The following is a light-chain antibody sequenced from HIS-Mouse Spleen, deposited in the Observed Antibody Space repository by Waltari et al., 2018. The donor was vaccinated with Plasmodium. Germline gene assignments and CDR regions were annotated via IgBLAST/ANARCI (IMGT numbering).Light chain of an antibody. J-gene: IGLJ2*01. V-gene: IGLV3-1*01. CDR1: KLGDKY. CDR2: PDS. Sequence: SYELTQPPSVSVSPGQTASITCSGDKLGDKYACCYQQKPGQSPVLCIFPDSQRPSGLPERFSRSKSGKTDTLTISVTQAMDEADYYCQAWDSSTVVFGGGTKLTVL. CDR3: QAWDSSTVV.